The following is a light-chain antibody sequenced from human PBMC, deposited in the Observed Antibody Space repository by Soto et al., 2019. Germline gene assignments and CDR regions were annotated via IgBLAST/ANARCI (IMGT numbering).Light chain of an antibody. J-gene: IGKJ1*01. CDR1: QSVSSSY. V-gene: IGKV3-20*01. CDR3: QQYGSSPGT. CDR2: GAS. Sequence: VLTQSSGTLSLSPGERATLSCRPSQSVSSSYLAWYQQKPGQAPRLLIYGASSRATGIPDRFSGSGSGTDFTLTISRLEPEDFAVYYCQQYGSSPGTFGQGTKVDIK.